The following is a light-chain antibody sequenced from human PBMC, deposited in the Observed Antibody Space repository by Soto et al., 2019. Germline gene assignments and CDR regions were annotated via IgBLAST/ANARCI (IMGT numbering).Light chain of an antibody. Sequence: QSVLTQPPSVSGAPGQRVTISCTGSSSNIGAGYDVHWYQQLPGTAPKLLIYGNSNRPSGVPDRFSGSKSGTSASLAITGLQAEDEADYYCQSYESSLSVVFGGGTKVTV. J-gene: IGLJ2*01. CDR2: GNS. V-gene: IGLV1-40*01. CDR1: SSNIGAGYD. CDR3: QSYESSLSVV.